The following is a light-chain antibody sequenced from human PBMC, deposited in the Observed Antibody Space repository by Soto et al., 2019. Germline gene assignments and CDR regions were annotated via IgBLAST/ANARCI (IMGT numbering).Light chain of an antibody. Sequence: EIAMTQSPLTLSPSPGETATLACRASQSLSSNFLAWYQQKPGQPPSLLIYDWSTRGTGVPARFSGSGSGTDFTLTIISLQPEDFAAYYCQQYYISPWTFGQGTKVDIK. CDR3: QQYYISPWT. CDR1: QSLSSNF. CDR2: DWS. V-gene: IGKV3D-7*01. J-gene: IGKJ1*01.